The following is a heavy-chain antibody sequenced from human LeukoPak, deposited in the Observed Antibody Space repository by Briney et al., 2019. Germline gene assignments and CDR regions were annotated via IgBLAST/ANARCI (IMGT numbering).Heavy chain of an antibody. CDR2: VSSSGTTT. J-gene: IGHJ4*02. Sequence: PSETLSLTCTVSGGSISSSSYYWGWIRQPPGKGLEWVSYVSSSGTTTYYADSVKGRFTISRDNGKNLVSLQMNSLRDEDTAVYYCARADRDGNKRFLDWGQGTLVTVSS. D-gene: IGHD5-24*01. V-gene: IGHV3-11*04. CDR3: ARADRDGNKRFLD. CDR1: GGSISSSSYY.